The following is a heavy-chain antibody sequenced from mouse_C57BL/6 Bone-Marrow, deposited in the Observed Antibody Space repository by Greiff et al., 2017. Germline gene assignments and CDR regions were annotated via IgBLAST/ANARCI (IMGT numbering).Heavy chain of an antibody. Sequence: VQLQQSGAELVRPGASVKLSCKASGYTFPDYYINWVKQRPGQGLEWIARIYPGSGNTYYNEKFKGKATLTAEKSSSTAYMQLSSLTSEDSAVYFCARVEWLLPYYFDYWGQGTTLTVSS. CDR3: ARVEWLLPYYFDY. D-gene: IGHD2-3*01. CDR1: GYTFPDYY. CDR2: IYPGSGNT. J-gene: IGHJ2*01. V-gene: IGHV1-76*01.